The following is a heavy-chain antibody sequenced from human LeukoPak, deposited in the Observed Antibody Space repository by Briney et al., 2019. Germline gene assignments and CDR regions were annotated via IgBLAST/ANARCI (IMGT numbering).Heavy chain of an antibody. CDR2: IYYSGTT. D-gene: IGHD6-19*01. V-gene: IGHV4-39*01. CDR3: AESMYSSGWYLDY. J-gene: IGHJ4*02. CDR1: GDPQSSSSYY. Sequence: SETLSLPCTVWGDPQSSSSYYGGWVRRPPGKGLEWIGSIYYSGTTYYNPSPKSRVTISVDTSKNQSSLKLSSVTAADTAVYYCAESMYSSGWYLDYCGQGTLVTVSS.